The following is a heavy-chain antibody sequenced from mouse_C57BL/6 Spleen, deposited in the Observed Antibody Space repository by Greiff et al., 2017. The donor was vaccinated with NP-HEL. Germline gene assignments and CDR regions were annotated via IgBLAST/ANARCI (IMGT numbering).Heavy chain of an antibody. CDR2: INPNNGGN. CDR3: APVYYGNPYAMDY. Sequence: EVHLVESGPELVKPGASVKMSCKASGYTFTDYNMHWVKQSHGKSLEWIGYINPNNGGNSYNQKFKGKATLTVNKSSSTAYMELRILTSEDSAVYYCAPVYYGNPYAMDYWGQGTSVTVSS. D-gene: IGHD2-1*01. CDR1: GYTFTDYN. V-gene: IGHV1-22*01. J-gene: IGHJ4*01.